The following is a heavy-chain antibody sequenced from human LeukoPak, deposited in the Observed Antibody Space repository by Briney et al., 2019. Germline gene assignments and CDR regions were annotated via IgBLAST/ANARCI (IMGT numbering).Heavy chain of an antibody. J-gene: IGHJ5*02. Sequence: ASVKVSCKASGYTFTYYYIHWVRQAPGQGLEWVGWINPDSGGTNYARKFQGRVTMTRDTSISTVYMELSRLRSDDTAVFYCTREARAGNWFDPWGQGTLVTVSS. CDR2: INPDSGGT. V-gene: IGHV1-2*02. D-gene: IGHD5-12*01. CDR3: TREARAGNWFDP. CDR1: GYTFTYYY.